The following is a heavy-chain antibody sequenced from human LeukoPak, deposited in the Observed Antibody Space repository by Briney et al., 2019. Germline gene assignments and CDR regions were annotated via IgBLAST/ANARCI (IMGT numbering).Heavy chain of an antibody. J-gene: IGHJ4*02. CDR3: VRDFDWGPDY. CDR2: INGKSGAT. CDR1: GFTFTDHY. V-gene: IGHV1-2*02. Sequence: ASVKVSCTASGFTFTDHYLHWVRQVPGQGLEWMGWINGKSGATFYAQKFQDRITVTRDASISTMYLELNRLTSDDTAVYYCVRDFDWGPDYWGQGTLVAVSS. D-gene: IGHD3-9*01.